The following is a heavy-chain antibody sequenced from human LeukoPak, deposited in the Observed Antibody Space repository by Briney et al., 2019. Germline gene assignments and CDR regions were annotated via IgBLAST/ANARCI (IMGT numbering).Heavy chain of an antibody. Sequence: GGSLRLSCAASGFHFSTYGMNWIRQAPGKGLEWISYINTGSTTIHHADSVKGRFTVSRDNTRNTLFLHMNTLRAEDTAIYYCAKDRTVGASYWYFDLWGRGTLVTVSS. CDR2: INTGSTTI. CDR3: AKDRTVGASYWYFDL. CDR1: GFHFSTYG. J-gene: IGHJ2*01. V-gene: IGHV3-48*01. D-gene: IGHD1-26*01.